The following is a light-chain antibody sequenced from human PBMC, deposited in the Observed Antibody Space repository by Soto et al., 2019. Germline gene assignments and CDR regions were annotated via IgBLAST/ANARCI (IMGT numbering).Light chain of an antibody. Sequence: EIVLTQSPGTLSLSPGERATLSCRASQSIYINSLAWYQHKRGQAPRLLIYAATVRATAVPDRFNGSGSGTDFALTISRLEHEDSAMYYCQQYGDSPFAFGPGTKVDIK. CDR3: QQYGDSPFA. V-gene: IGKV3-20*01. CDR1: QSIYINS. J-gene: IGKJ3*01. CDR2: AAT.